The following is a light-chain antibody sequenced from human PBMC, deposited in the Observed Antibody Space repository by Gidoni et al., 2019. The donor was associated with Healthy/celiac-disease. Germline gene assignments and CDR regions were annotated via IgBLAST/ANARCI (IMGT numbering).Light chain of an antibody. CDR3: QSYDSSLSGYV. Sequence: QSVLTQPPSVSGAPGQRVPISCTGSSSNIGAGYHVHWYQQLPGTAPKLLIYGNSNRPSGVPDRFSGSKSGTSASLAITGLQAEDEADYYCQSYDSSLSGYVFGGGTKLTVL. J-gene: IGLJ2*01. V-gene: IGLV1-40*01. CDR2: GNS. CDR1: SSNIGAGYH.